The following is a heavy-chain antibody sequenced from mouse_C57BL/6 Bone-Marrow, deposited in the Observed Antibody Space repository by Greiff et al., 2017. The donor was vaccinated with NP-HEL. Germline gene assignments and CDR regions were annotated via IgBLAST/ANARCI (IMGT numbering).Heavy chain of an antibody. Sequence: QVQLKQSGAELVKPGASVKISCKASGYAFSSYWMNWVKQRPGKGLEWIGQIYPGDGDTNYNGKFKGKATLTADKSSSTAYMQLSSLTSEDSAVYCCARDITTVVATDYAMDYWGQGTSVTVSS. D-gene: IGHD1-1*01. J-gene: IGHJ4*01. CDR2: IYPGDGDT. V-gene: IGHV1-80*01. CDR1: GYAFSSYW. CDR3: ARDITTVVATDYAMDY.